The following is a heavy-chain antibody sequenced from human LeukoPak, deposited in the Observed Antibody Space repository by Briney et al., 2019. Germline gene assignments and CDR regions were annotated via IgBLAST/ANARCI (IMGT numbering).Heavy chain of an antibody. CDR1: GGSFSGYY. J-gene: IGHJ3*02. D-gene: IGHD6-13*01. Sequence: SETLSLTCAVYGGSFSGYYWSWIRQPPGKGLEWIGEINHSGSTNYNPSLKSRVTISVDTSKNQFSLKLSSVTAADTAVYYCARVGMAAAGTWEAFDIWGQGTMVTVSS. CDR2: INHSGST. V-gene: IGHV4-34*01. CDR3: ARVGMAAAGTWEAFDI.